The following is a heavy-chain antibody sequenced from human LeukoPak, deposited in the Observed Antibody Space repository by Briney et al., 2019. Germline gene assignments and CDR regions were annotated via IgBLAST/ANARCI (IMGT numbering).Heavy chain of an antibody. J-gene: IGHJ5*02. D-gene: IGHD3-16*01. CDR3: ARLWGGNGYSGGSLNL. CDR1: GYTFSRHG. V-gene: IGHV3-33*01. CDR2: VWYDGRNR. Sequence: PGGSLRLSCAASGYTFSRHGIHWVRQAPGKGLEWVAAVWYDGRNRDYADSVKGRFTISKDNSNNMVFLQMDRLRAEDTAVYYCARLWGGNGYSGGSLNLWGQGTLVTVSS.